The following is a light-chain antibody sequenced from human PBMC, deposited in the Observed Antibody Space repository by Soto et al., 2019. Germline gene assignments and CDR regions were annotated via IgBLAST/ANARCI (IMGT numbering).Light chain of an antibody. CDR1: QTINNN. Sequence: IIMTQSPATLSVSPGERATLSCRASQTINNNLAWYQQKPGQAPRLLLFAAYARATGVPARFSGGGSGTDFTLTISSLQSEDSAFYYCQHYNNWPLTFGQGTRLAIQ. J-gene: IGKJ5*01. V-gene: IGKV3-15*01. CDR3: QHYNNWPLT. CDR2: AAY.